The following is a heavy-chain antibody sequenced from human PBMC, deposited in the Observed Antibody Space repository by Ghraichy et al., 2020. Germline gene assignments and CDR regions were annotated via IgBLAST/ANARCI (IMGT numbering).Heavy chain of an antibody. Sequence: GESLNISCAASGFTFSGYAMHWVRQAPGKGLEWVALISYDGGNKDYADSVKGRFTISRDNSRNTLYLQMNSLRAEDTAVYFCARSYSGTWSYYFDYWGQGTLVTVSS. CDR3: ARSYSGTWSYYFDY. D-gene: IGHD6-13*01. CDR1: GFTFSGYA. V-gene: IGHV3-30-3*01. CDR2: ISYDGGNK. J-gene: IGHJ4*02.